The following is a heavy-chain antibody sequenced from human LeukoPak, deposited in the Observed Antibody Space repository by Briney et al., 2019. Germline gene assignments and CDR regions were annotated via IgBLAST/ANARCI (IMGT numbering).Heavy chain of an antibody. CDR2: ISGSGGST. Sequence: GSLRLSCAASGFTFSSYAMSWVRQAPGKGLEWVSAISGSGGSTYYADSVKGRFTISRDNSKNTLCLQMNSLRAEDTAVYYCAKVPVFSLTISEVVTDDAFDIWGQGTIVTVSS. D-gene: IGHD3-3*01. V-gene: IGHV3-23*01. J-gene: IGHJ3*02. CDR1: GFTFSSYA. CDR3: AKVPVFSLTISEVVTDDAFDI.